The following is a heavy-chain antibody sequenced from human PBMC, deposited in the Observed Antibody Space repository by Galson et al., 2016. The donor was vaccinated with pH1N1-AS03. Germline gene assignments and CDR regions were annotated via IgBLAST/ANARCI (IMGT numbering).Heavy chain of an antibody. D-gene: IGHD3-10*01. Sequence: SLRLSCSDSGFDFSNYWMNWVCQAPGKGLEWVANIRQDGGERYYVDSVKGRFTISRDNTKNSVHLQMSNLRAEDTAVYYCARRHCTISDCYNKSYHVFDIWGRGTMVTVSS. CDR2: IRQDGGER. V-gene: IGHV3-7*01. CDR1: GFDFSNYW. CDR3: ARRHCTISDCYNKSYHVFDI. J-gene: IGHJ3*02.